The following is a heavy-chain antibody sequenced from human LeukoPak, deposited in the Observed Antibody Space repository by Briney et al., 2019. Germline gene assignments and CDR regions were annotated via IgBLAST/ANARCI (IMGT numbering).Heavy chain of an antibody. Sequence: ASVKVSCKASGYTFTSYDINWVRQATGQGLEWMGWMNPNSGNTGYAQKFQGRVTITRNTSIGTAYMELSSLRSEDTAVYYCARSKLLWFGDKVFYYFDYWGQGTLVTVSS. CDR2: MNPNSGNT. V-gene: IGHV1-8*03. CDR1: GYTFTSYD. CDR3: ARSKLLWFGDKVFYYFDY. D-gene: IGHD3-10*01. J-gene: IGHJ4*02.